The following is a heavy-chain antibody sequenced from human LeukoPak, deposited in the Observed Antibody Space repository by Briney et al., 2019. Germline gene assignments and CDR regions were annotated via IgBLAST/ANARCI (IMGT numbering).Heavy chain of an antibody. CDR2: IYYSGST. CDR3: ARRDYGDYFRVLYYFDY. D-gene: IGHD4-17*01. V-gene: IGHV4-39*01. Sequence: SETLSLTCTVSGGSISCSSYYWGWIRQPPGKGLEWIGRIYYSGSTYYNPSLKSRVTISVDTSKNQFSLKLSSVTGADTAVYYCARRDYGDYFRVLYYFDYWGQGTLVTVSS. CDR1: GGSISCSSYY. J-gene: IGHJ4*02.